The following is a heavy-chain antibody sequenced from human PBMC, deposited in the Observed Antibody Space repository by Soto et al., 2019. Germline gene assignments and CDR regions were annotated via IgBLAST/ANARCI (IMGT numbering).Heavy chain of an antibody. J-gene: IGHJ6*03. Sequence: EVQLVESGGGLVQPGRSLRLSCAASGFTFDDYAMHWVRQAPGKGLEWVSGISWNSGSIGYADSVKGRFTISRDNAKNSLYLQMNSLRAEDTALYYCAKDYCSSTSCYSTYYYYMDVWGKGTTVTVSS. CDR2: ISWNSGSI. V-gene: IGHV3-9*01. CDR1: GFTFDDYA. CDR3: AKDYCSSTSCYSTYYYYMDV. D-gene: IGHD2-2*01.